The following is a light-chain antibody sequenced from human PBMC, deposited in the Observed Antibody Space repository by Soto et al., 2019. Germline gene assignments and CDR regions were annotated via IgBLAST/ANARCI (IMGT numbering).Light chain of an antibody. J-gene: IGKJ5*01. CDR2: GAS. Sequence: AIQLTQSPSSLSASVGDRVTISCRASRDIRNVLAWYQHAPGKDPKCLTYGASILHSGVPSRFSGSGSGTDFPLTISSLLPEDFATYSCLQDFNYPITFGQGTRLEIK. CDR1: RDIRNV. V-gene: IGKV1-6*01. CDR3: LQDFNYPIT.